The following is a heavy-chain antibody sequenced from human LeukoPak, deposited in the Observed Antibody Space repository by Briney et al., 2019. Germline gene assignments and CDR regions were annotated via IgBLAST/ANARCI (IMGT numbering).Heavy chain of an antibody. CDR3: ARGLLWFGEYRAQYYYYMDV. Sequence: PSETLSLTCAVSGGSISSGGYSWSWIRQPPGKGLEWIGYIYYSGSTYYNPSLKSRVTISVDTSKNQFSLKLSSVTAADTAVYYCARGLLWFGEYRAQYYYYMDVWGKGTTVTVSS. D-gene: IGHD3-10*01. V-gene: IGHV4-30-4*07. CDR1: GGSISSGGYS. J-gene: IGHJ6*03. CDR2: IYYSGST.